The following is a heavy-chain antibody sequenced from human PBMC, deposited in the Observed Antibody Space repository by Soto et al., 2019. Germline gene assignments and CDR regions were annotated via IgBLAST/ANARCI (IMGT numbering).Heavy chain of an antibody. V-gene: IGHV2-5*01. CDR1: GFSINNGAVG. D-gene: IGHD4-4*01. CDR3: AKRLAVSNILFFDQ. J-gene: IGHJ4*02. Sequence: QITLKESGQNLVKPTQTLTLVCTLSGFSINNGAVGVGWIRQPPGKAPEWLALLYWNDDKWYSPSLRYRLSVTKDSSKNQVVLTMTHMAPMDAGRYYCAKRLAVSNILFFDQCGQGALVTVSS. CDR2: LYWNDDK.